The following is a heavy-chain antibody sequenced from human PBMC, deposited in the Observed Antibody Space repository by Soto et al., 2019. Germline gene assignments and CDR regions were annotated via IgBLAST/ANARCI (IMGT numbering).Heavy chain of an antibody. Sequence: GGSLRLSCAASGFTFSSYAMHWVRQAPGKGLEWVAVISYDGSNKYYADSVKVRFTISRDNSKNTLYLQMNSRRAEDTAVYYCAKDGRDSISHVCYYMDVWGKGTTVTVSS. CDR1: GFTFSSYA. D-gene: IGHD3-22*01. J-gene: IGHJ6*03. V-gene: IGHV3-30*04. CDR3: AKDGRDSISHVCYYMDV. CDR2: ISYDGSNK.